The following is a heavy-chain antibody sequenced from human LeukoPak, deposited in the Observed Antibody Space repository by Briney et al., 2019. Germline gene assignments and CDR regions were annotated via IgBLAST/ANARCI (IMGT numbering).Heavy chain of an antibody. J-gene: IGHJ6*02. CDR1: GYTVTSYY. V-gene: IGHV1-46*01. CDR2: LNPSGGSS. Sequence: ASVKVSCKAFGYTVTSYYMHWVRQAPGQGLEWMAILNPSGGSSNYAQKFQGRATVTRATSTGTVYMGLSSLRSEDTAVYYCASVYKHGMDVWGQGTTVIVSS. D-gene: IGHD5-24*01. CDR3: ASVYKHGMDV.